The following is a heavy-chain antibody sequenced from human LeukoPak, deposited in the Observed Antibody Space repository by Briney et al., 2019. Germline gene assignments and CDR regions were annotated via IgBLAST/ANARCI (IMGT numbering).Heavy chain of an antibody. D-gene: IGHD6-19*01. CDR2: IYSGGST. CDR1: GFTVSSNY. Sequence: GGSLRLSCAASGFTVSSNYMSWVRQAPGKGLEWVSVIYSGGSTYYADSVKGRSTISRDNSKNTLYLQMNSLRAEDTAVYYCARGSRSSGWFDYWGQGTLVTVSS. J-gene: IGHJ4*02. CDR3: ARGSRSSGWFDY. V-gene: IGHV3-53*01.